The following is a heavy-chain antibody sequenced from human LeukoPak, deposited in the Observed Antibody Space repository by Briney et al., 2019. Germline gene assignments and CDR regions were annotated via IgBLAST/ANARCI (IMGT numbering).Heavy chain of an antibody. J-gene: IGHJ4*01. V-gene: IGHV4-39*01. CDR2: IYYSGST. CDR1: GGSISSSSYY. D-gene: IGHD3-22*01. CDR3: VTTCGRGGIDPGTSGYINY. Sequence: PSETLSLTCTVSGGSISSSSYYWGWIRQPPGKGLEWIGSIYYSGSTYYKPSLQSRVTMSVDTSKNQFSLRMSSVTAADTAVYYCVTTCGRGGIDPGTSGYINYWGHGTLVTVSS.